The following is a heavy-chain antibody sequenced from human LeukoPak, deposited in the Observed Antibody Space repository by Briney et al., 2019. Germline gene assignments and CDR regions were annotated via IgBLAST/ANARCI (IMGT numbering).Heavy chain of an antibody. CDR1: GFTFSSYG. Sequence: QPGRSLRLSCAASGFTFSSYGMHWVRQAPGKGLEWVAVIWYDGSNKYYADSVKGRFTISRDNSKNTLYLQMNSLRAEDTALYYCATGSIWSNYYYYMGVWGLGTPVTVSS. D-gene: IGHD6-13*01. CDR2: IWYDGSNK. CDR3: ATGSIWSNYYYYMGV. J-gene: IGHJ6*03. V-gene: IGHV3-33*01.